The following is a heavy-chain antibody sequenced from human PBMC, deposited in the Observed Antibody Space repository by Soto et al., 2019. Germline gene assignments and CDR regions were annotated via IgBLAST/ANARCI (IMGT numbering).Heavy chain of an antibody. CDR3: ARAYFDFTGGYSPYWYSEV. CDR1: GGSMTSYY. J-gene: IGHJ2*01. CDR2: IDDAGST. D-gene: IGHD3-3*01. V-gene: IGHV4-59*01. Sequence: QVQLQESGPAVVNPSEALSLTCRVSGGSMTSYYWNWLRQSPGKGLEWIGYIDDAGSTKFNPSLRSRVSMSILTSQGQVSLTLDSVTAADTAVYYCARAYFDFTGGYSPYWYSEVWGRGTLVTVSS.